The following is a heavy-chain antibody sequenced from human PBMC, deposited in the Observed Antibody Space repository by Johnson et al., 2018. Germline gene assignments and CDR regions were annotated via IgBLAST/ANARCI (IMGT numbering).Heavy chain of an antibody. D-gene: IGHD3-10*01. Sequence: VQLVQSGGGLVQXGGSLRLSCAASGFTVSGDSMNWVRQAPGKGLEWVPVIYSEGSTNYADSVKGRFTIPGDISKNTLYLQMNSLRAEDTAVYFCARTSRGAFDIWGQGTMVSVSS. J-gene: IGHJ3*02. V-gene: IGHV3-66*02. CDR1: GFTVSGDS. CDR2: IYSEGST. CDR3: ARTSRGAFDI.